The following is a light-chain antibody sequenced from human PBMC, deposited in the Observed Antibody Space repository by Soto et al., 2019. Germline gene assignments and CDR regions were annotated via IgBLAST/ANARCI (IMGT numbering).Light chain of an antibody. V-gene: IGKV3-20*01. J-gene: IGKJ2*01. CDR1: ESVSSSY. Sequence: EIVLTQSPGTLSLSPGERATLSCRASESVSSSYLAWYQQKPGQAPRLLIYDASNRATGIPDRFSGSVSGTDFSLTISRLEPEDFAVYSCQQYGSSPYTFGQGTKLEIK. CDR3: QQYGSSPYT. CDR2: DAS.